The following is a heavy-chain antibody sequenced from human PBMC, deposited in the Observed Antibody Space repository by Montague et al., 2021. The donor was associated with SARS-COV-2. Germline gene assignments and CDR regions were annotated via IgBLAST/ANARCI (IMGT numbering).Heavy chain of an antibody. CDR1: GGSISSYY. Sequence: SETLSLTCTVSGGSISSYYWSWIRQPPGKGLEWIGDIYYSGSTNYNPSLKSRVTISLDTSKNQFSLKLNSVTAADTAVYYCARGSYVPDGFDIWGQGTMVTVSS. D-gene: IGHD5-18*01. CDR2: IYYSGST. V-gene: IGHV4-59*01. CDR3: ARGSYVPDGFDI. J-gene: IGHJ3*02.